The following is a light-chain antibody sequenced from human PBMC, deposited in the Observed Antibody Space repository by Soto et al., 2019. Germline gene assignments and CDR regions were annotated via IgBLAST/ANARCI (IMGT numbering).Light chain of an antibody. CDR3: AGWDDSLNGVV. V-gene: IGLV1-44*01. J-gene: IGLJ2*01. CDR1: SSNIGSNT. Sequence: QSVLTQPPSASGTPGQRVTISCSGSSSNIGSNTVNWYQQLPGRAPKLLMYGNNQRPSGVPDRFSGSKSGTSASLAISGLQSEDEADYYCAGWDDSLNGVVFGGGTKLTVL. CDR2: GNN.